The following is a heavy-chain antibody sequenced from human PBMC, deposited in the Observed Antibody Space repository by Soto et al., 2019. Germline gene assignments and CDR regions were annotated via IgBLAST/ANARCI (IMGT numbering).Heavy chain of an antibody. CDR2: INPNSSET. J-gene: IGHJ6*02. Sequence: QVQLVQSGAEVKKPGASVKVSCKPSGHSFSAYYMHWVRQAPGQGLEWMGWINPNSSETKYAQKFQGRVTMTRDRSIRTVYMELSSLRSDDTAVYYCARAQTRFLDWIPENYYYGMDVWGQGTTVTVSS. D-gene: IGHD3-3*01. V-gene: IGHV1-2*02. CDR3: ARAQTRFLDWIPENYYYGMDV. CDR1: GHSFSAYY.